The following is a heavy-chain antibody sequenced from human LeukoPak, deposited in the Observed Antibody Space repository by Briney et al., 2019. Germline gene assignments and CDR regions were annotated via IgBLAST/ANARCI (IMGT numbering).Heavy chain of an antibody. J-gene: IGHJ4*02. CDR1: GFTFSTSP. V-gene: IGHV3-23*01. D-gene: IGHD1-26*01. CDR3: ARSAVGTSCCTAVDY. CDR2: IGSTGVTT. Sequence: GGSLRLSYAASGFTFSTSPMSWVRQAPGKGLEWVSTIGSTGVTTYYADSVKGRFTISRDNSKNTLYLQMNSLRAEDTAEYYCARSAVGTSCCTAVDYWGQGTLVTVSS.